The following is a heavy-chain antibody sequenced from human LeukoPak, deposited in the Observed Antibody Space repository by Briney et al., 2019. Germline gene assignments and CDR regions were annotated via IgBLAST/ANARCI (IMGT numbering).Heavy chain of an antibody. J-gene: IGHJ5*02. V-gene: IGHV3-33*01. Sequence: GGSLSLSCAASGFTFSSYGMHWVRQAPGKGLEWVAVIWYDGSNKYYADSVKGRFTISRDNSKNTLYLQMNSLRAEDTAVYYCARGTMVEAPSGWFDPWGQGTLVTVSS. D-gene: IGHD2-15*01. CDR1: GFTFSSYG. CDR3: ARGTMVEAPSGWFDP. CDR2: IWYDGSNK.